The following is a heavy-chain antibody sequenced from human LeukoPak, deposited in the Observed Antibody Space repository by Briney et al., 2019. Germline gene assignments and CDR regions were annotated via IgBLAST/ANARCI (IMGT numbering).Heavy chain of an antibody. CDR3: ARSVVVPAAIADRVYYFDY. CDR2: ISSSSSYT. J-gene: IGHJ4*02. D-gene: IGHD2-2*01. Sequence: GGSLRLSCAASGFTFSSYAMSWVRQAPGKGLEWVSYISSSSSYTNYADSVKGRFTISRDNAKNSLYLQMNSLRAEDTAVYYCARSVVVPAAIADRVYYFDYWGQGTLVTVSS. V-gene: IGHV3-21*05. CDR1: GFTFSSYA.